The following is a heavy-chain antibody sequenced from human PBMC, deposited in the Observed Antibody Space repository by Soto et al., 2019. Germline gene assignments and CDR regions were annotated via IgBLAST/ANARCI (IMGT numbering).Heavy chain of an antibody. CDR3: AKIAPAGFYYGMDV. CDR2: INPNSGGA. V-gene: IGHV1-2*04. D-gene: IGHD6-13*01. CDR1: GYTFINYY. J-gene: IGHJ6*02. Sequence: QVQLVQSGAEVKKPGASVKVSCKASGYTFINYYIHWVRQAPGQGLEWMGWINPNSGGADYAQKCQGWVTMTRDTSISTAYMELSSLKSDDTAVYYCAKIAPAGFYYGMDVWGQGTTVIVSS.